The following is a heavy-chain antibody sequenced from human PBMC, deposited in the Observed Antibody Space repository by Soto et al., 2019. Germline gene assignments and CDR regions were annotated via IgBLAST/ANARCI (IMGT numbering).Heavy chain of an antibody. V-gene: IGHV3-7*01. CDR1: GFTFSSYW. J-gene: IGHJ6*03. CDR3: ASWGHIAAVYYYYYMDV. D-gene: IGHD6-13*01. Sequence: GGSLRLSCAASGFTFSSYWMSWVRQAPGKGLEWVANIKQDGSEKYYVDSVKGRFTISRDNAKNSLYLQMNSLRAEDTAVYYCASWGHIAAVYYYYYMDVWGKGTTVTVSS. CDR2: IKQDGSEK.